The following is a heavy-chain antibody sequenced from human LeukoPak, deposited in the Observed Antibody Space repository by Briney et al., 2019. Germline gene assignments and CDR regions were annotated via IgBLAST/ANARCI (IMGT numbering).Heavy chain of an antibody. CDR2: IYHSGST. J-gene: IGHJ4*02. CDR3: AREDVDVETTTVSFDY. CDR1: GYSISSGYY. Sequence: SETLSLTCTGSGYSISSGYYWGWIRQPPGKGLEWIGSIYHSGSTYYNPSLKSRVTISVDTSKNQFSLKLSSVTAADTAVYYCAREDVDVETTTVSFDYWGQGTLVTVSS. V-gene: IGHV4-38-2*02. D-gene: IGHD5-18*01.